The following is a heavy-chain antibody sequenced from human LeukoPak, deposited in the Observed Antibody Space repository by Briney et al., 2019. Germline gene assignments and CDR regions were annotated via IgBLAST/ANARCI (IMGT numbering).Heavy chain of an antibody. D-gene: IGHD4-17*01. CDR1: GASISSAVYY. Sequence: PSETLSLTCTVSGASISSAVYYWGWIRQPPGKGLEWIESIYYSGNTYYNPSLKSRVTISSDTSKNQFSLKLNSVTAADTAVYYCARQIYGDYFDSWGPGTVVTVSS. V-gene: IGHV4-39*01. CDR2: IYYSGNT. CDR3: ARQIYGDYFDS. J-gene: IGHJ4*02.